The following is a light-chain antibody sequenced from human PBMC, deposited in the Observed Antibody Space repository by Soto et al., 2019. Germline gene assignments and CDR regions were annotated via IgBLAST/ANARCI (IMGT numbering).Light chain of an antibody. Sequence: SVLTQSPATLSFSPWERATLSWRASQSVSSYLAWYQQKPGQAPRLLIYDASNRATGIPDRFSGGGSGTDFTLTISRLEPEDFAVYYCQQFSSYPLTFGGGTKVDIK. V-gene: IGKV3-11*01. CDR1: QSVSSY. CDR2: DAS. J-gene: IGKJ4*01. CDR3: QQFSSYPLT.